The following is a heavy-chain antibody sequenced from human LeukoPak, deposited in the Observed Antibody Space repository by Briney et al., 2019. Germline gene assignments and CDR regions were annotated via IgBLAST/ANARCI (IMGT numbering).Heavy chain of an antibody. CDR2: ISSSGSAI. CDR3: AELGITMIGGV. D-gene: IGHD3-10*02. Sequence: GGSLRLSCAASGFTFSSYEMNWVRQAPGKGLEWVSYISSSGSAIYYADSVKGRFTISRDNAKNSLYLQMNSLRAEGTAVYYCAELGITMIGGVWGKGTTVTISS. J-gene: IGHJ6*04. V-gene: IGHV3-48*03. CDR1: GFTFSSYE.